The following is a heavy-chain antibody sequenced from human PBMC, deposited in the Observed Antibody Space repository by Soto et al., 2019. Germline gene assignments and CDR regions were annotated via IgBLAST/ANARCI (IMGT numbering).Heavy chain of an antibody. CDR2: IIPMFGTA. D-gene: IGHD6-13*01. CDR1: GGSFSSYG. CDR3: ARFRAAAGSHDAFDI. V-gene: IGHV1-69*13. Sequence: SVKVSCKASGGSFSSYGISWVRQAPGQGLEWMGGIIPMFGTANYAQKFQGRVTITADESTSTAYMELSSLRSEDTAVYYCARFRAAAGSHDAFDIWGQGTMVTVSS. J-gene: IGHJ3*02.